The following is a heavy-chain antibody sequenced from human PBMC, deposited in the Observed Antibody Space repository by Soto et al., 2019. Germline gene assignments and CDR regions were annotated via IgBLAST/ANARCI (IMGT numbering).Heavy chain of an antibody. J-gene: IGHJ6*02. CDR1: GGSVSSGSYY. D-gene: IGHD6-13*01. Sequence: SETLSLTCTVSGGSVSSGSYYWSWIRQPPGKGLGWIGYIYYSGSTNYNPSLKSRVTISVDTSKNQFSLKLSSVTAADTAVYYCARGRDSSSWYHYYYGMDVWGQGATVTVSS. V-gene: IGHV4-61*01. CDR3: ARGRDSSSWYHYYYGMDV. CDR2: IYYSGST.